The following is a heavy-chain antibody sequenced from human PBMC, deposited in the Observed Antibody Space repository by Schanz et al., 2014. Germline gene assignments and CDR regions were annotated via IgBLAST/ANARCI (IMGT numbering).Heavy chain of an antibody. D-gene: IGHD2-2*01. CDR1: GFTFSTYA. V-gene: IGHV3-23*04. J-gene: IGHJ4*02. CDR3: ARRASCSRIGCPFDS. Sequence: VQLVESGGGLVQPGGSLRLSCAASGFTFSTYAMSWVRQAPGKGLEWVSALSGSGGSTYYADSVKGRFTISRDNSKNTLYLQMNSLKTEDTAMYYCARRASCSRIGCPFDSWGQGTLVTVSS. CDR2: LSGSGGST.